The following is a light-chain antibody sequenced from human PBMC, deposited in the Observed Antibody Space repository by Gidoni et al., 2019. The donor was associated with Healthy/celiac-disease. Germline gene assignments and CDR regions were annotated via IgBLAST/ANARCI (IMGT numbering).Light chain of an antibody. Sequence: TLSLSPGARATLSCTASQSVSSYLAWYQQKPGQAPRLLIYDASNRATGIPARFSGSGSGTDFTLTISSLETEDFAVYYCQQRSNWPPMYSFGQGTKLEIK. CDR2: DAS. CDR1: QSVSSY. J-gene: IGKJ2*03. V-gene: IGKV3-11*01. CDR3: QQRSNWPPMYS.